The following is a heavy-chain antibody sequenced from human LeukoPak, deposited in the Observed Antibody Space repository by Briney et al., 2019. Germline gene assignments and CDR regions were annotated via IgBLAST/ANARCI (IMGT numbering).Heavy chain of an antibody. CDR3: ARTITATGGADY. Sequence: SETLSLTCTVSGGSISSDYWSWIRQPPGKGLEWSGYIYTSGSTNYNPSLKSRVTISVDTSKNPFSLKLSSVTAADTAVYYCARTITATGGADYWGQGTLVPVSS. CDR2: IYTSGST. V-gene: IGHV4-4*09. CDR1: GGSISSDY. J-gene: IGHJ4*02. D-gene: IGHD6-25*01.